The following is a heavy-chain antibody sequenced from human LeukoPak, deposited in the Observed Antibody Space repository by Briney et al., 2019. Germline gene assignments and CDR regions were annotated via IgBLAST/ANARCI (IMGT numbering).Heavy chain of an antibody. D-gene: IGHD5-18*01. CDR2: ISWNSGSI. J-gene: IGHJ4*02. CDR1: GFTFDDYA. Sequence: GRSLRLSCAASGFTFDDYAMQAPGKGLEWVSGISWNSGSIGYADSVKGRFTISRDNAKNSLYLQMNSLRAEDTALYYCAKDMGYSYGRAFDYWGQGTLVTVSS. V-gene: IGHV3-9*01. CDR3: AKDMGYSYGRAFDY.